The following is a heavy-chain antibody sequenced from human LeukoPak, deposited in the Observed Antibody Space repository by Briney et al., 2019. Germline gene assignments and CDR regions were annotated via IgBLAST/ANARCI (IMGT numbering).Heavy chain of an antibody. CDR1: GFTFSSYG. CDR3: AKDSIEYYDILTGYYTEYYFDY. D-gene: IGHD3-9*01. V-gene: IGHV3-23*01. J-gene: IGHJ4*02. CDR2: ISGSGGST. Sequence: QPGGSLRLSCTASGFTFSSYGMSWVRQAPGKGLEWVSAISGSGGSTYYADSVKGRFTISRDNSKNTLYLQMNSLRAEDTAVYYCAKDSIEYYDILTGYYTEYYFDYWGQGTLVTVSS.